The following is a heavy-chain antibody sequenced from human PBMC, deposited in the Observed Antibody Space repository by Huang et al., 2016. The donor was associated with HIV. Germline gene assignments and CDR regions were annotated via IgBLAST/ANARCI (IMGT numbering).Heavy chain of an antibody. CDR1: GYSFTTYA. CDR2: INPGNGNT. D-gene: IGHD2-21*01. Sequence: QVQLVQSGAEVKKPGASVKVSCKASGYSFTTYALHWVRQASGHRLEWMGCINPGNGNTNYSQKFHGRVPITRDTSASTVYMEVSSLTFEDTAVYYCAREFVIFGAPLWPAYWGQGTLISVSS. V-gene: IGHV1-3*01. CDR3: AREFVIFGAPLWPAY. J-gene: IGHJ4*02.